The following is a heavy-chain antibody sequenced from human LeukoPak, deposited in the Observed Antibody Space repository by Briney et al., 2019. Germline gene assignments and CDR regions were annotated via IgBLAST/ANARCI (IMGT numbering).Heavy chain of an antibody. CDR2: IIPIFGTA. D-gene: IGHD2-2*01. Sequence: SVKVSCKASGGTFSSYAISWVRQAPGQGLEWTGGIIPIFGTANYAQKFQGRVTITADKSTSTAYMELSSLRSEDTAVYYCARDPGDCSSTSCDYWGQGTLVTVSS. CDR3: ARDPGDCSSTSCDY. CDR1: GGTFSSYA. V-gene: IGHV1-69*06. J-gene: IGHJ4*02.